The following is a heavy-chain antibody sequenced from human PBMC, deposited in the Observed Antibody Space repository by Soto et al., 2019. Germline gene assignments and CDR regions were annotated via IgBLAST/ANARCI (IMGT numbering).Heavy chain of an antibody. Sequence: SETLSLTCTVSSGSVSSHSYYWSWIRQPPGKGLEWIGYIYYSGSTYYNPSLKSQVTIPVDTSKNQSSLKLRSVAAADTAMYSCARPYCSSASCNGLYYFGMDVWGQGTTVTVSS. CDR2: IYYSGST. CDR3: ARPYCSSASCNGLYYFGMDV. D-gene: IGHD2-2*01. J-gene: IGHJ6*02. CDR1: SGSVSSHSYY. V-gene: IGHV4-61*01.